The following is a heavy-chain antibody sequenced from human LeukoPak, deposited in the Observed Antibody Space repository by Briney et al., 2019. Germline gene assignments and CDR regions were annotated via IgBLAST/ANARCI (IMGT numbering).Heavy chain of an antibody. J-gene: IGHJ4*02. Sequence: SETLSLTCAVYGGSFSGYYWSWIRQPPGKGLEWIGYIYYSGSTNYNPSLKSRVTISVDRSKNQFSLKLSSVTAADTAVYYCARGHDYGDYVLGYWGQGTLVTVSS. CDR1: GGSFSGYY. D-gene: IGHD4-17*01. CDR2: IYYSGST. V-gene: IGHV4-59*12. CDR3: ARGHDYGDYVLGY.